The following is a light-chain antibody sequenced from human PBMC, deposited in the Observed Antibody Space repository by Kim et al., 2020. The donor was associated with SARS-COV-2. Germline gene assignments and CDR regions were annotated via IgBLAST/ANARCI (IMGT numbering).Light chain of an antibody. J-gene: IGKJ1*01. Sequence: SVPPGERATLSCRASQSVSSNLAWFQQRPGQAPRLLMYGASSRATGIPDRFSGSGSGTDFTLTISRLEPEDFAVYYCQQYGSSWTFGQGTKVDIK. CDR1: QSVSSN. CDR2: GAS. V-gene: IGKV3-20*01. CDR3: QQYGSSWT.